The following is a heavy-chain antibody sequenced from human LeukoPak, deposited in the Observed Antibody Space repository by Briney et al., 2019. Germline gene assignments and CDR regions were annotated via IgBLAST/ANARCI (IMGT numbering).Heavy chain of an antibody. Sequence: PGGSLRLSCAASGFTFSSYSMNWVRQAPGKGLEWVSSISSSSSYIYYADSVKGRFTISRDNAKNTLYLQMNSLRAEDTAVYYCAKGGATVIDYWGQGTLVTVSS. J-gene: IGHJ4*02. D-gene: IGHD4-17*01. CDR1: GFTFSSYS. CDR3: AKGGATVIDY. CDR2: ISSSSSYI. V-gene: IGHV3-21*01.